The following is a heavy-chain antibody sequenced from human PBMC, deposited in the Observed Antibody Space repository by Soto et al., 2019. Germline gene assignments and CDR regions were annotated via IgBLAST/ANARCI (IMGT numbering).Heavy chain of an antibody. CDR2: ISAYNGHT. V-gene: IGHV1-18*01. CDR1: GYTFTSYG. D-gene: IGHD6-19*01. J-gene: IGHJ4*02. Sequence: ASVKVSCKASGYTFTSYGISWVRQAPGQGLEWMGWISAYNGHTNYAQKFQGRVTMTTDTSTNTVYMELRSLISDDTAVYYCAREWDNKSEHSSGWYDDFWGQGTLVTVSS. CDR3: AREWDNKSEHSSGWYDDF.